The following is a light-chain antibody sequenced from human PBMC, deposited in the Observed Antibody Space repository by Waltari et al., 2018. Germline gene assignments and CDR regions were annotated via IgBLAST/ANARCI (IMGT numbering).Light chain of an antibody. CDR3: AVWDDSLGGV. CDR1: NSNIGGNS. J-gene: IGLJ3*02. V-gene: IGLV1-44*01. Sequence: QSVLTQPPSVSGTPGQRVTISCSGSNSNIGGNSVNWYQQLPGTAPKLLIYNDNQGPAGVPDRFSAAKSGTSASLAIAGLHSEDDAYYYCAVWDDSLGGVFGGGTKLTVL. CDR2: NDN.